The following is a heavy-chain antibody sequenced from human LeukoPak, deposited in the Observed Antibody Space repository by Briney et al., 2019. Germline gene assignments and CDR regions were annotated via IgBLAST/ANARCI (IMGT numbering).Heavy chain of an antibody. CDR2: IDSCSSTI. J-gene: IGHJ4*02. V-gene: IGHV3-48*04. Sequence: GGXXRXXWEASGFIFRDYXXNWVRQAPGKXXXXLSYIDSCSSTIYYADSVKGRFAISRDNAKNSLYLQMSSLRAEDTALYLCAGGDRNGWYFYYRGQGTLVTVSS. CDR3: AGGDRNGWYFYY. CDR1: GFIFRDYX. D-gene: IGHD6-19*01.